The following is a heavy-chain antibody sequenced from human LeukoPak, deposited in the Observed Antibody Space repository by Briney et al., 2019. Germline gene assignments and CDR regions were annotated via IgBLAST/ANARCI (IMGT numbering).Heavy chain of an antibody. CDR3: ARRIWFGELSWFDP. CDR1: GGSFSGYY. Sequence: SETLSLTCAVYGGSFSGYYWSWIRQPPGKGLEWIGEINHSGSTNYNPSLKSRVTISVDTSKNQFSLKLSSVTAADTAVYYCARRIWFGELSWFDPWGQGTLVTVSS. J-gene: IGHJ5*02. V-gene: IGHV4-34*01. D-gene: IGHD3-10*01. CDR2: INHSGST.